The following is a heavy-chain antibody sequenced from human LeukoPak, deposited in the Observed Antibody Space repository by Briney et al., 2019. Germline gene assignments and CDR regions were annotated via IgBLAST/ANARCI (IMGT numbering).Heavy chain of an antibody. CDR3: ARDARLSGSSGRRGLVY. CDR2: IYSGGST. V-gene: IGHV3-66*01. J-gene: IGHJ4*02. D-gene: IGHD3-22*01. Sequence: GGSLRLSCAASGFTVSSNYMSWVRRAPGKGLEWGSVIYSGGSTYYADSVKGRFTISRDNSKNTLYLQMNSLRAEDTAVYYCARDARLSGSSGRRGLVYWGQGTLVTISS. CDR1: GFTVSSNY.